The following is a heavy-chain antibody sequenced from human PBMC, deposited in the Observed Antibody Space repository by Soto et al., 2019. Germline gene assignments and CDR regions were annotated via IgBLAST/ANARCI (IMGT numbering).Heavy chain of an antibody. CDR3: ARSYYDILPAPGY. D-gene: IGHD3-9*01. CDR2: IYYSGST. J-gene: IGHJ4*02. V-gene: IGHV4-59*01. CDR1: GGSISSYY. Sequence: SETLSLTCTVSGGSISSYYWSWIRQPPGKGLEWIGYIYYSGSTNYNPSLKSRVTISVDTSKNQFSLKLSSVTAADTAVYYCARSYYDILPAPGYWGQGTLVTVSS.